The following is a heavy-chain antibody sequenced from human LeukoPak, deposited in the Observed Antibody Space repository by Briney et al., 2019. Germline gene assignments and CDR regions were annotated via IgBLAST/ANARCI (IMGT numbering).Heavy chain of an antibody. CDR1: GDSISSSTHF. V-gene: IGHV4-39*01. Sequence: SETLSLTCTVSGDSISSSTHFWGWIRQPPGKRLEWIGSIYYSGSTYYNPSLKSRVTISVDTSKNQFSLKLSSVTAADTAVYYCARHPDYYDSSGYYYLKQTGDAFDIWGQGTMVTVSS. J-gene: IGHJ3*02. D-gene: IGHD3-22*01. CDR3: ARHPDYYDSSGYYYLKQTGDAFDI. CDR2: IYYSGST.